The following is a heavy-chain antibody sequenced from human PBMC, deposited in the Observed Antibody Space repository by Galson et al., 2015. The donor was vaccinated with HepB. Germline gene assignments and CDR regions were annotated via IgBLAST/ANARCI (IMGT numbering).Heavy chain of an antibody. V-gene: IGHV3-30*18. D-gene: IGHD6-19*01. CDR1: GFTFSSYG. J-gene: IGHJ6*03. CDR2: ISYDGSNK. CDR3: AKAGIAVAGTDYYYYMDV. Sequence: SLRLSCAASGFTFSSYGMHWVRQAPGKGLEWVAVISYDGSNKYYADSVKGRFTISRDNSKNTLYLQMNSLRAEDTAVYYCAKAGIAVAGTDYYYYMDVWGKGTTVTVSS.